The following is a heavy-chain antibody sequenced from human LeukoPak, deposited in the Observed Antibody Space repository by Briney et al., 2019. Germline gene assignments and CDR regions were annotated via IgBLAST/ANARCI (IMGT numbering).Heavy chain of an antibody. Sequence: GASVKVACKASGGTFSSYASSWVRQAPGQGLEWMGGIIPIFGTANYAQKFQGRVTITADESTSTAYMELSSLRSEDTAVYCCARGAVPAAYNWFDPWGQGTLVTVSS. CDR1: GGTFSSYA. D-gene: IGHD2-2*01. CDR2: IIPIFGTA. J-gene: IGHJ5*02. CDR3: ARGAVPAAYNWFDP. V-gene: IGHV1-69*13.